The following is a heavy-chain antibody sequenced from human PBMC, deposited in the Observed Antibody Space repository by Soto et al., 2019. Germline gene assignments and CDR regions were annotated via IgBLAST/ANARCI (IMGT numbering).Heavy chain of an antibody. D-gene: IGHD3-10*01. V-gene: IGHV5-10-1*01. CDR2: IDPSDSYT. J-gene: IGHJ6*02. Sequence: PGDSLKISCEGSGYSFTIYWIGWVRQMPGKGLEWMGRIDPSDSYTNYSPSFQGHVTISADKSISTAYLQWSSLKASDTAMYYCARQVWFGETNYYYYGMDVWGQGTTVTVSS. CDR3: ARQVWFGETNYYYYGMDV. CDR1: GYSFTIYW.